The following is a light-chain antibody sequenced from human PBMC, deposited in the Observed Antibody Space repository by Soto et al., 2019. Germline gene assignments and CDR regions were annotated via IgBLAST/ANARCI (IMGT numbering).Light chain of an antibody. CDR1: SSDIGGYNS. CDR3: SSYTDRQNVF. CDR2: EVT. J-gene: IGLJ1*01. V-gene: IGLV2-8*01. Sequence: QSALTQSPSASGSPGQSVTISCTGTSSDIGGYNSVSWYQQHPGKAPKVMIYEVTKRPSGVPDRFSGSKSGNTASLTVSALQADDEADYYCSSYTDRQNVFFGSWTKVTVL.